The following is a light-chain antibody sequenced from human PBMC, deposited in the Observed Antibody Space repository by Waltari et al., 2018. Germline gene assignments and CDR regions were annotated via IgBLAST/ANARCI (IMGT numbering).Light chain of an antibody. CDR2: SAS. CDR1: QSINTY. V-gene: IGKV1-39*01. Sequence: DIRMTQSPSSLSASVGDRVSITCRASQSINTYLTWYQQISGKAPKLLIYSASRLHSGVPSRFSGSGSWTDFTLTISGLQPEDSATYYCQQSFRFPRDFGGGTQVEIK. CDR3: QQSFRFPRD. J-gene: IGKJ4*01.